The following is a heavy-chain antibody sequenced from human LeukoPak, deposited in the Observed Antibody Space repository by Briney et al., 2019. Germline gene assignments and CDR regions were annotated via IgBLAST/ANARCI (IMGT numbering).Heavy chain of an antibody. V-gene: IGHV1-2*02. J-gene: IGHJ4*02. CDR1: GYTFTGYY. CDR3: ARAEGYSYGYWPLDF. D-gene: IGHD5-18*01. CDR2: SNPNSGGT. Sequence: ASVKVSCKASGYTFTGYYMHWVRQAPGQGLEWMGWSNPNSGGTNYAQKFQGRVTMTRDTSISTAYMVLSRLRSDDTAVYYCARAEGYSYGYWPLDFWGQGTLVTVSS.